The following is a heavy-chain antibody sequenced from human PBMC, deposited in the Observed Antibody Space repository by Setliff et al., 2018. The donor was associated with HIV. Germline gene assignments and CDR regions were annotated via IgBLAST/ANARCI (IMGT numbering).Heavy chain of an antibody. CDR3: ARGHPNSSRSSLVY. V-gene: IGHV4-59*01. J-gene: IGHJ4*02. CDR2: IYYSGTT. D-gene: IGHD6-6*01. Sequence: SETLSLTCGVYGGSFSGYYWSWIRQPPGKGLEWIGYIYYSGTTNYNPSLKSRVTISVDTSKNQFSLKLTSVTAADTAVYYCARGHPNSSRSSLVYWGQGTLVTVSS. CDR1: GGSFSGYY.